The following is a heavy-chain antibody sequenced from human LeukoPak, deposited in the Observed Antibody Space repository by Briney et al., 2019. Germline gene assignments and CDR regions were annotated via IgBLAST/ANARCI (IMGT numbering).Heavy chain of an antibody. D-gene: IGHD5-12*01. J-gene: IGHJ4*02. Sequence: PSETLSLTCAVYGGSFSGYYWSWIRQPPGKGLEWIGEINHSGSTNYNPSLKSRVTISVDTSKDQLSLKLSSVTAADTAVYYCARGYSGYDPFDYWGQGTLVTVSS. CDR3: ARGYSGYDPFDY. CDR2: INHSGST. V-gene: IGHV4-34*01. CDR1: GGSFSGYY.